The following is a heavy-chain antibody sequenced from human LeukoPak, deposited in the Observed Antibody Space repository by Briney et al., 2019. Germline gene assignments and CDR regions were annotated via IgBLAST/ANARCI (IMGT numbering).Heavy chain of an antibody. CDR1: GFTFSSYW. Sequence: GGSLRLSCAASGFTFSSYWMSWVRQAPGKGLEWVSVIYSGGSTYYADSVKGRFTISRDNSKNTLYLQMNSLRAEDTAVYYCARLYDRPYYFDYWGQGTLVTVSS. V-gene: IGHV3-66*04. CDR2: IYSGGST. CDR3: ARLYDRPYYFDY. D-gene: IGHD3-16*01. J-gene: IGHJ4*02.